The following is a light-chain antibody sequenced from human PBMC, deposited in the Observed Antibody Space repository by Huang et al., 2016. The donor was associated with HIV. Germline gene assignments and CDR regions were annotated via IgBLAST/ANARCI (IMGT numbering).Light chain of an antibody. CDR1: QSVSSSY. CDR2: VAS. CDR3: HQFGSSPYT. V-gene: IGKV3-20*01. Sequence: EVVLMQSPGTLSSSPGERATLSCRASQSVSSSYLAWYQQKPGQAPRRLIYVASSRATGIPDRFSGSGSGTDFTLTISRLEPEDFAVYYCHQFGSSPYTFGQGTKLEIK. J-gene: IGKJ2*01.